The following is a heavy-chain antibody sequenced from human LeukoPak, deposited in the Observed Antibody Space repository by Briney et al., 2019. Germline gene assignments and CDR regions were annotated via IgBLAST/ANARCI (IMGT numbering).Heavy chain of an antibody. CDR1: GGTFSSYA. CDR3: ATRRYCTNGVCPDY. J-gene: IGHJ4*02. V-gene: IGHV1-69*05. CDR2: IIPIFSTA. D-gene: IGHD2-8*01. Sequence: VASVKVSCKASGGTFSSYAISWVRQAPGQGLEWMGRIIPIFSTANYAQKFQGRVTITTDESTSTAYMELSSLRSEDTAVYYCATRRYCTNGVCPDYWGQGTLVTVSS.